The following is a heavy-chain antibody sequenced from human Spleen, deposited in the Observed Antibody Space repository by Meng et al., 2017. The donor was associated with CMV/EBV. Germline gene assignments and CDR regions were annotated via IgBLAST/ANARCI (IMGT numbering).Heavy chain of an antibody. CDR1: AGFFSGYY. CDR3: ASRQLSSGGSA. CDR2: INHSGST. Sequence: QLQLSGARLLTPSWTLSHTCAVNAGFFSGYYCSWIRQPPGKGLDWIGEINHSGSTNYNPSLTSRVTISVDTSKNQFSLKLSSVTAADTAVYYCASRQLSSGGSAWGQGTLVTVSS. J-gene: IGHJ5*02. V-gene: IGHV4-34*01. D-gene: IGHD2-15*01.